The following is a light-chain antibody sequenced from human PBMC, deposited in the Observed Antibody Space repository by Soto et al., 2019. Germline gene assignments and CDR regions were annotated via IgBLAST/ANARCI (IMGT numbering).Light chain of an antibody. CDR1: QSLLHSNGYNY. V-gene: IGKV2-28*01. CDR3: MQGIQTAWT. CDR2: LGS. Sequence: DIVMTQSPLSLPVTPGEPASISCRSSQSLLHSNGYNYLDWYLQKPGQSPQLLIYLGSNRASGVPDRFSGSGSGTDFTLKISRVEAEDVGFYYCMQGIQTAWTFGQGTKVEIK. J-gene: IGKJ1*01.